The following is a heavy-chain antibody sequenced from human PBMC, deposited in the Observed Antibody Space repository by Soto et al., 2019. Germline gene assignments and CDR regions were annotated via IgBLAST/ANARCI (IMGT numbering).Heavy chain of an antibody. CDR1: GFTFSSYG. CDR2: IWYDGSNK. Sequence: QVQLVESGGGVVQPGRSLRLSCAASGFTFSSYGMHWVRQAPGKGLEWVAVIWYDGSNKYYADSVKGRFTISRDNSKNMLYLQMNSLRAEDTDVYYCARGMVRGVIITDYWGQGTLVTVSS. D-gene: IGHD3-10*01. V-gene: IGHV3-33*01. CDR3: ARGMVRGVIITDY. J-gene: IGHJ4*02.